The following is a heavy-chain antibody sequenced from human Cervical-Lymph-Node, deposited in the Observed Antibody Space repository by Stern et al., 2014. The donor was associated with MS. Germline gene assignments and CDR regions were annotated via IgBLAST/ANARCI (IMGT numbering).Heavy chain of an antibody. CDR3: ARVGGYGDSLDY. CDR1: GYTFTSYY. CDR2: INASGGST. Sequence: VQLLESGAEVKKPGASVKGSCKASGYTFTSYYMHWVRQAPGQGLEWMGIINASGGSTRYAQKFQGRVTMTRDTSTSTVYMELSSLRSEDTAVYYCARVGGYGDSLDYWGQGTLVTVSS. J-gene: IGHJ4*02. D-gene: IGHD4-17*01. V-gene: IGHV1-46*01.